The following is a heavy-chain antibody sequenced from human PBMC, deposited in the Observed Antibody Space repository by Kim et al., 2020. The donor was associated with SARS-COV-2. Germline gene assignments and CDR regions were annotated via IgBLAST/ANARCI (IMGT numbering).Heavy chain of an antibody. V-gene: IGHV4-34*01. J-gene: IGHJ6*01. D-gene: IGHD6-6*01. CDR3: ARDGQTQYSSSSWGKYYY. Sequence: SETLSLTCAVYGGSFSGYYWSWIRQPPGKGLEWIGEINHSGSTNYNPSLKSRVTISVDTSKNQFSLKLSSVTAADTAVYYCARDGQTQYSSSSWGKYYY. CDR2: INHSGST. CDR1: GGSFSGYY.